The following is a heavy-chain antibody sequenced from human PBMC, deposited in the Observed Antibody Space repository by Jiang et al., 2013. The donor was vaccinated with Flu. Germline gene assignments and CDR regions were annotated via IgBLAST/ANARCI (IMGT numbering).Heavy chain of an antibody. V-gene: IGHV3-23*01. CDR2: ISGSGGST. CDR3: AGESNYGSGSRTEEVHDY. CDR1: GFTFSSYA. Sequence: GLVQPGGSLRLSCAASGFTFSSYAMSWVRQAPGKGLEWVSAISGSGGSTYYADSVKGRFTISRDNSKNTLYLQMNSLRAEDTAVYYCAGESNYGSGSRTEEVHDYWGQGTLVTVSS. D-gene: IGHD3-10*01. J-gene: IGHJ4*02.